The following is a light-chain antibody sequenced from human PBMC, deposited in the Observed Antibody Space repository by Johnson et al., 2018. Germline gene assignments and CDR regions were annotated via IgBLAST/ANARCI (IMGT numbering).Light chain of an antibody. CDR3: GPWDSSLSAGKV. Sequence: QSVLTQPPSVSAAPGQKVTISCSGSSSNIGNNYVSWYQQLPGTAPKLLIYENNKRPSGIPDRFSGSKSGTSATLGITGLQTGDEADYHCGPWDSSLSAGKVFGTGTKVTVL. V-gene: IGLV1-51*02. J-gene: IGLJ1*01. CDR1: SSNIGNNY. CDR2: ENN.